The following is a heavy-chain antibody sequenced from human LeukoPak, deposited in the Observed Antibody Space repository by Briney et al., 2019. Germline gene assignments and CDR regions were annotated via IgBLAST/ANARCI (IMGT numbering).Heavy chain of an antibody. V-gene: IGHV3-74*01. CDR1: GFTFSSYW. J-gene: IGHJ4*02. CDR3: ARRIAAAAAPYYFDY. CDR2: INSDGSST. D-gene: IGHD6-13*01. Sequence: GRSLRLSCAASGFTFSSYWMHWVRQAPGKGLLWVSRINSDGSSTSYADSVKGRFTISRDNAKNTLYLQMNSLRAEDTAVYYCARRIAAAAAPYYFDYWGQGTLVTVSS.